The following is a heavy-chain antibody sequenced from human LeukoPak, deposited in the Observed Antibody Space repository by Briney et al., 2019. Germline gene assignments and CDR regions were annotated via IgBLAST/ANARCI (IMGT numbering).Heavy chain of an antibody. V-gene: IGHV3-7*01. CDR1: AFTSSRYW. Sequence: PAGGSLRLYHAASAFTSSRYWLGWVRQAPGKGLEWVANIKEDGSEKKCVASVKGRFTISRDNAKNSLYLQMNSLRAEHTAVYYCVSVDGGGSSYLALHYWGQGTLVTVSS. CDR3: VSVDGGGSSYLALHY. CDR2: IKEDGSEK. J-gene: IGHJ4*02. D-gene: IGHD2-15*01.